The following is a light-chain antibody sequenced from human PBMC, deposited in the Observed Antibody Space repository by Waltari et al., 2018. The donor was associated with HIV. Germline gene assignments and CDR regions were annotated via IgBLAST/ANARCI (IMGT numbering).Light chain of an antibody. V-gene: IGLV3-1*01. Sequence: SYALTQPPSVSVSPGQTASITCSGDQLGDKYACWYPQKPGQSPVLVIYQDSKRPSGIPERFSGSNSGNTATLTISGTQAMEEADYYCQAWDSSTVVFGGGTKLTVL. CDR3: QAWDSSTVV. CDR1: QLGDKY. J-gene: IGLJ2*01. CDR2: QDS.